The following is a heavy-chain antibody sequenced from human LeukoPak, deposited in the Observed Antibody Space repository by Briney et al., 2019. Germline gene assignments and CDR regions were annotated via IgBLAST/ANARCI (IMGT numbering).Heavy chain of an antibody. V-gene: IGHV3-21*01. CDR1: GFTFSSYS. Sequence: GGSLRLSCAASGFTFSSYSMNWVRQASGKGLEWVSSISSSSSYIYYADSVKGRFTISRDNAKNSLYLQMNSLRAEDTAVYYCARDPAGTGFDYWGQGTLVTVSS. D-gene: IGHD3/OR15-3a*01. J-gene: IGHJ4*02. CDR3: ARDPAGTGFDY. CDR2: ISSSSSYI.